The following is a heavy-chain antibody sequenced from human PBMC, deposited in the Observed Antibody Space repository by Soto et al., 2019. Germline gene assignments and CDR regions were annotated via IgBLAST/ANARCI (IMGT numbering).Heavy chain of an antibody. CDR2: IYYTGTT. CDR1: GGSISSFY. J-gene: IGHJ4*02. D-gene: IGHD1-7*01. Sequence: QVQLEESGPRLVKPSETLSLTCTISGGSISSFYWNWIRQAPGKGLEWIGYIYYTGTTNYSPSHKSRITMSLDTSKDQFSLNLTSVTAADTAVYYCARSNWNFPFEYWGQGTLVTVSS. V-gene: IGHV4-59*01. CDR3: ARSNWNFPFEY.